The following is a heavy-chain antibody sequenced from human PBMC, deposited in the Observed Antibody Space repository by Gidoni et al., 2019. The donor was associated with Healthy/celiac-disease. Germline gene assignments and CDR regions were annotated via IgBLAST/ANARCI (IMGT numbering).Heavy chain of an antibody. CDR1: AFTFSSYA. V-gene: IGHV3-30-3*01. D-gene: IGHD6-19*01. CDR3: AGDWRAVALDY. J-gene: IGHJ4*02. CDR2: ISYDGSNK. Sequence: QVQLVESGGGVVQPGRSLRLSCAASAFTFSSYAMHWVRQAPGKGLEWVAVISYDGSNKYYADSVKGRFTISRDNSKNTLYLQMNSLRAEDTAVYYCAGDWRAVALDYWGQGTLVTVSS.